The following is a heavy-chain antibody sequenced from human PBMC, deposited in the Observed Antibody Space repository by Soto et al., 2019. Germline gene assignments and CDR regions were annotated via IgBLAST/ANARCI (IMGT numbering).Heavy chain of an antibody. V-gene: IGHV2-26*04. D-gene: IGHD3-3*01. CDR2: IFSNDEK. Sequence: GSGPTLVNPTETLTLTCTVSGFSLSNARMGVSWIRQPPGKALEWLAHIFSNDEKSYSTSLKSRLTISKDTSKSQVVLTMTNMDPVDTATYYCASIGTYYDFWSGYSDNWFDPWGQGTLVTVSS. CDR3: ASIGTYYDFWSGYSDNWFDP. CDR1: GFSLSNARMG. J-gene: IGHJ5*02.